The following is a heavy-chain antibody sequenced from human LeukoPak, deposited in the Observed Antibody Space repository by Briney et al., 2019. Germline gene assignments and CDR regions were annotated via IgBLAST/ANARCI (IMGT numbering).Heavy chain of an antibody. Sequence: GGSLRLSCAASGFTFSIYDMSWVRQAAGKGLEWVSAISGSGGTAYYADSVKGRFTISRDNSKNTLYLQMNGLRAEDTAVYYCARWEYCSSTSCLASFDYWGQGTLLTVSS. CDR1: GFTFSIYD. D-gene: IGHD2-2*01. J-gene: IGHJ4*02. CDR2: ISGSGGTA. V-gene: IGHV3-23*01. CDR3: ARWEYCSSTSCLASFDY.